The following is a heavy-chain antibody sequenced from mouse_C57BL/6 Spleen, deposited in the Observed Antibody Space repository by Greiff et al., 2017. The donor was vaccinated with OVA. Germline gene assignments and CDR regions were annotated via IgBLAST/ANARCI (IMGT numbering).Heavy chain of an antibody. J-gene: IGHJ2*01. D-gene: IGHD1-1*01. CDR3: ARSRITSNYFDY. CDR2: IDPADSYT. Sequence: QVQLQQPGAELVKPGASVKLSCKASGYTFTSYWMQWVKQRPGQGLEWIGEIDPADSYTNYNQKFKGKATLTVDTSSSTAYMQLSSLTSEDSAVYYCARSRITSNYFDYWGQGTTLTVSS. V-gene: IGHV1-50*01. CDR1: GYTFTSYW.